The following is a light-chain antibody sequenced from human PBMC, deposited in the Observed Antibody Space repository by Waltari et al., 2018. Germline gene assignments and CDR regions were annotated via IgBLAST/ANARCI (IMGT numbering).Light chain of an antibody. Sequence: QSALAQAPSASRSPGQAVTILRPGNNMDPGGYNQFSWYQQYPGKAPKLMVYEVSKRPSGVPNRFSGSKSGNTASLTVSGLQADDEADYYCSSYAGSVWVFGGGTTLTVL. J-gene: IGLJ3*02. CDR1: NMDPGGYNQ. CDR2: EVS. V-gene: IGLV2-8*01. CDR3: SSYAGSVWV.